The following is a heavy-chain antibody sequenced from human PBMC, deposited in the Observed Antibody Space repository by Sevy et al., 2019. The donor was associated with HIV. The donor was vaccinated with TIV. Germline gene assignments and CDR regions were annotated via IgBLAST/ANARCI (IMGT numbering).Heavy chain of an antibody. J-gene: IGHJ6*02. Sequence: GGSLRLSCAASGFTFSNYWMSWVRQAPGKGLEWVANIKRDGSEKYYVDSVKGRFTIYRDNAKNSRYLQMNSLRAEDTAVYYCARDCSSSTCLWGMDVWGQGTTVTVSS. D-gene: IGHD2-2*01. V-gene: IGHV3-7*03. CDR3: ARDCSSSTCLWGMDV. CDR2: IKRDGSEK. CDR1: GFTFSNYW.